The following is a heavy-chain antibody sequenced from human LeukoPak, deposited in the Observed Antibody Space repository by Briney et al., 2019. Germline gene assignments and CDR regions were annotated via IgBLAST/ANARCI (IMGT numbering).Heavy chain of an antibody. CDR3: ARWATYHYYMDV. CDR2: ISYSGNT. V-gene: IGHV4-59*01. J-gene: IGHJ6*03. Sequence: PSETLSLTCAVSGGSISGDFWYWIRQPPGKGLEWIGYISYSGNTNYNPSLKSRVTMSVNTSKSQFSLKLSSVTIADTAVYYCARWATYHYYMDVWGKGTTVTVSS. D-gene: IGHD5-12*01. CDR1: GGSISGDF.